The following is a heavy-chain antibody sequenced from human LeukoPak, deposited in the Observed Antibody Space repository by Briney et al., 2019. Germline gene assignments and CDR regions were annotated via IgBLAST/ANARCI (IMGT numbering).Heavy chain of an antibody. CDR3: ARWNSGDLDY. J-gene: IGHJ4*02. V-gene: IGHV1-18*04. CDR1: GYTFTSYY. Sequence: ASVKVSCKASGYTFTSYYMHWVRQAPGQGLEWMGWISAYNGNTNYAQKLQGRVTMTTDTSTSTAYMELRSLRSDDTAVYYCARWNSGDLDYWGQGTLVTVSS. D-gene: IGHD1-7*01. CDR2: ISAYNGNT.